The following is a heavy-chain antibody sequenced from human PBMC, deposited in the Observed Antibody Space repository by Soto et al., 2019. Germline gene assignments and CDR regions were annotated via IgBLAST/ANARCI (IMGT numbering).Heavy chain of an antibody. Sequence: TLSLTCLVSGVSIDRDIYSWNWIRQPPGKALEWLALIDWDDNKYYSTSLKTRLTVSKDTSKNQVVLTMTNMDPVDTATYYCARIADTSGWYFDLWGRGTPVTVSS. CDR1: GVSIDRDIYS. CDR3: ARIADTSGWYFDL. J-gene: IGHJ2*01. CDR2: IDWDDNK. D-gene: IGHD3-22*01. V-gene: IGHV2-70*01.